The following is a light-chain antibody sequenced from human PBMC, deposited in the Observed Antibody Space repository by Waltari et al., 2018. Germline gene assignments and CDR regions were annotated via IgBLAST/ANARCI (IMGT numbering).Light chain of an antibody. Sequence: DIVMTQSPDSLAVSLGERATINCKSSQSALSSSNNKNYLAWYQQKPGQPPKLLIYWASTRVSGVPDRFSGSGSGTYFTLTISSLQAEDVAVYYCQQFDTTPSYTFGQGTKLEIK. V-gene: IGKV4-1*01. CDR3: QQFDTTPSYT. CDR2: WAS. CDR1: QSALSSSNNKNY. J-gene: IGKJ2*01.